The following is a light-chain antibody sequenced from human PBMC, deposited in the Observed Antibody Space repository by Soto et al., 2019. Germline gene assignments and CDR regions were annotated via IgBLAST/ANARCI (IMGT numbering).Light chain of an antibody. CDR1: QTISTY. J-gene: IGKJ1*01. CDR3: QQFHSYSPT. V-gene: IGKV1-5*01. CDR2: DAS. Sequence: DIQMTQPPSSLSASVGDRVTITCRASQTISTYLNLYQQKPGKAPKLLIYDASTLESGVPTRFSGSGSGTEFTLTIASLQPDDFATYYCQQFHSYSPTFGQGTKVDI.